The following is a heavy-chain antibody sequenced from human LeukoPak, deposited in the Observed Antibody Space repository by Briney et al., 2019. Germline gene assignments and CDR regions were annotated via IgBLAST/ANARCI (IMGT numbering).Heavy chain of an antibody. CDR2: FDPEDGET. CDR3: AGGGNYDSYYFDY. D-gene: IGHD3-3*01. Sequence: ASVKVSCKVSGYTLTELSMHWVRQAPGKGLEWMGGFDPEDGETIYAQKFQGRVTITADKSTSTAYMELSSLRSEDTAVYYCAGGGNYDSYYFDYWGQGTLVTVSS. CDR1: GYTLTELS. V-gene: IGHV1-24*01. J-gene: IGHJ4*02.